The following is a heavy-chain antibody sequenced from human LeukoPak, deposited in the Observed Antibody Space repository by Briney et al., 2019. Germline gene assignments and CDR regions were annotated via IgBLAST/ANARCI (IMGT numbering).Heavy chain of an antibody. J-gene: IGHJ4*02. V-gene: IGHV4-34*01. Sequence: SETLSLTCAVHGGSFSGYYWSWIRQPPGKGLEWIGEINHSEGTNYNPSLKSRVTMSLDTSKNQFSLKLTSVTAAGTAVYYCARYSRGVGAASDYWGREPWSPSPQ. CDR2: INHSEGT. D-gene: IGHD2-15*01. CDR1: GGSFSGYY. CDR3: ARYSRGVGAASDY.